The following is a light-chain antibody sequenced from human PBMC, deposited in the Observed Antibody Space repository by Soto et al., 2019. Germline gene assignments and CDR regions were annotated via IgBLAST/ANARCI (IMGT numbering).Light chain of an antibody. V-gene: IGLV1-51*02. Sequence: QSALTQPPSVSAAPGQKVIISCSGSSSSSGNNYVSWYQQLPGTAPKLLIYESNRRPLGSSDRFSASKSGTSATLGISGLQSGDEADYYCGSWDNSLSGFVFGTGTQLTVL. CDR2: ESN. CDR1: SSSSGNNY. J-gene: IGLJ7*01. CDR3: GSWDNSLSGFV.